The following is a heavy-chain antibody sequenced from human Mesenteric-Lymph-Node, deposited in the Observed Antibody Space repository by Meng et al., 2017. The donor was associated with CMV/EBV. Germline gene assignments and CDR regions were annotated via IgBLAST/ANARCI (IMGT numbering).Heavy chain of an antibody. Sequence: FRNCAITWVRPPPRQGLEWMGGINPIFGTATYPQKFQGRVTITADKFTSTAYMELSSLRSEDTAVYYCARDKSHDSYGSGSYYNFDYWGQGTLVTVSS. CDR1: FRNCA. V-gene: IGHV1-69*06. D-gene: IGHD3-10*01. J-gene: IGHJ4*02. CDR3: ARDKSHDSYGSGSYYNFDY. CDR2: INPIFGTA.